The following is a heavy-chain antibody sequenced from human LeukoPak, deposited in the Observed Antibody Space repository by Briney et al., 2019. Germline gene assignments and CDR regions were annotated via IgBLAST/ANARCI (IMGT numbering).Heavy chain of an antibody. Sequence: PGGSLRLSCAASGFTFSDYYMSWVRQAPGKGLEWVSYISHRVSDVQYADSVKGRFTISRDNARNSLYLQMNGLRAEDTAVYYCAKDPSGYSSSSGLFDYWGQGTLVTVSS. CDR3: AKDPSGYSSSSGLFDY. V-gene: IGHV3-11*01. J-gene: IGHJ4*02. D-gene: IGHD6-6*01. CDR2: ISHRVSDV. CDR1: GFTFSDYY.